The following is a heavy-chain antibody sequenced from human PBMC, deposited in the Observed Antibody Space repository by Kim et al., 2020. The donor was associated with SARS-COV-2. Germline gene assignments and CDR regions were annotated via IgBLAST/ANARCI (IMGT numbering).Heavy chain of an antibody. CDR1: GGSISSSNW. D-gene: IGHD5-12*01. CDR2: SYHSGST. Sequence: SETLSLTCAVSGGSISSSNWWSWVRQPPGKGREWIGESYHSGSTNYNPSLKSRVTISVDKSKNQFSLKLSSVNAADTAVYYCASLSGGYDLVPAYYYYYYGMDVWGQGTTVTVSS. J-gene: IGHJ6*02. CDR3: ASLSGGYDLVPAYYYYYYGMDV. V-gene: IGHV4-4*02.